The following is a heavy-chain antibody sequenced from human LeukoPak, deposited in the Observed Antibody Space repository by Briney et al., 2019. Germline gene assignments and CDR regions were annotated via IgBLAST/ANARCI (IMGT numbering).Heavy chain of an antibody. CDR1: GFTFSSYA. CDR2: ISYDGSKK. J-gene: IGHJ5*02. D-gene: IGHD2-2*01. Sequence: GGSLRLSCAASGFTFSSYAMHWVRQAPGKGLEWVAVISYDGSKKYYADSVKGRFTISRDNSKNTLYLQMNSMRVEGMAVYYCARVDCSSTSCYSRGWFDPWGQGTLVTVSS. CDR3: ARVDCSSTSCYSRGWFDP. V-gene: IGHV3-30-3*01.